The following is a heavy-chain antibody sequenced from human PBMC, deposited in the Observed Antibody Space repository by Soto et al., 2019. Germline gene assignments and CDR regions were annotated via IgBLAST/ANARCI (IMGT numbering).Heavy chain of an antibody. Sequence: PVGSLRLSCAASGFTFSDYYMSWIRQAPGKGLEWVSYISSSSSYTNYADSVKGRFTISRDNAKNSLYLQMNSLRAEDTAVYYCARAGYYYASSGYFTDYWGQGTLVTVSS. J-gene: IGHJ4*02. CDR3: ARAGYYYASSGYFTDY. V-gene: IGHV3-11*06. CDR1: GFTFSDYY. CDR2: ISSSSSYT. D-gene: IGHD3-22*01.